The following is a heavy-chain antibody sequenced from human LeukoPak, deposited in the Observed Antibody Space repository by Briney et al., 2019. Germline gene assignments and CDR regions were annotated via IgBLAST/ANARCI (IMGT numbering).Heavy chain of an antibody. CDR3: ARTYHYDSIGYYFDS. D-gene: IGHD3-22*01. J-gene: IGHJ4*02. CDR2: IYYSGST. CDR1: GGSISSYY. V-gene: IGHV4-59*12. Sequence: SETLSLTCTVPGGSISSYYWSWIRQPPGKGLEWIGYIYYSGSTSYNPSLKSRVVISLDASDNQVSLKLRSATAADTAVYFCARTYHYDSIGYYFDSWGQGTVVTVSS.